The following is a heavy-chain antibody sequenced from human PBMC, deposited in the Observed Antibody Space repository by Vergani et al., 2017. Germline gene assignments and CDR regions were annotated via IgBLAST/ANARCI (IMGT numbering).Heavy chain of an antibody. V-gene: IGHV4-4*09. Sequence: QVQLQESGPGLVKPSETLSLTCTVSGGSISSYYWSWIRQPPGKGLEWIGYIYTSGSTNYNPSLKSRVTISVDTSKNQFSLKLSSVTAADTAVYYCASLYDFWSGFDPWGQGTLVTVSS. D-gene: IGHD3-3*01. CDR2: IYTSGST. CDR1: GGSISSYY. CDR3: ASLYDFWSGFDP. J-gene: IGHJ5*02.